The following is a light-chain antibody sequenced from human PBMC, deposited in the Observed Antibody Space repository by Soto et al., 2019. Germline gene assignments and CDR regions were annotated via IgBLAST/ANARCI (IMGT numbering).Light chain of an antibody. CDR3: MQRTHVPIT. CDR2: DAS. V-gene: IGKV2D-29*01. CDR1: QNLLYGDGKTY. Sequence: VLTQAPLSLSVGIGQRVSMSPASPQNLLYGDGKTYLYWYLQRPGQPPQLLIYDASNRFSGVPDRFSGSGSGTDFTLKISRVEAEDVGVYYCMQRTHVPITFGQGTRLEI. J-gene: IGKJ5*01.